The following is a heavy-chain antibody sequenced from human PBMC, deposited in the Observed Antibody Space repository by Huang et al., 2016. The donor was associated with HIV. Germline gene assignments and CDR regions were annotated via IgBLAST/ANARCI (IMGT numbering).Heavy chain of an antibody. CDR1: GSTFSRST. CDR3: ARGYYDTSPYLDGDACDI. D-gene: IGHD3-22*01. CDR2: ISFEGSNK. V-gene: IGHV3-30-3*01. J-gene: IGHJ3*02. Sequence: QVQLVESGGGWSSLVGPCVASGSTFSRSTMYWVRQAPGKGLEGLALISFEGSNKYYADSVKGRLTISRDNSKNTLYRQMNSLEAEDTAVYYGARGYYDTSPYLDGDACDIWGQGTTVTVSS.